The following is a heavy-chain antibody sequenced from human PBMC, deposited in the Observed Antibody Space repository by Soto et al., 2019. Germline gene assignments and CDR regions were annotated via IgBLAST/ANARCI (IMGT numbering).Heavy chain of an antibody. Sequence: GESLKISCRCSGYTFSNFWIAWVRHLPGKGLECMGIIYPGDHETRYSPSFHGKVTISADKSINTAYLQWSSLEASDSAFYYCARSPRSSPYFDYWGQGALVTVSS. V-gene: IGHV5-51*01. CDR1: GYTFSNFW. CDR3: ARSPRSSPYFDY. J-gene: IGHJ4*02. CDR2: IYPGDHET. D-gene: IGHD6-13*01.